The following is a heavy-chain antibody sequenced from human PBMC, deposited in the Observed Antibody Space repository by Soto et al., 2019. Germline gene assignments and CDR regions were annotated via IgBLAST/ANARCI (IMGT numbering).Heavy chain of an antibody. V-gene: IGHV1-24*01. CDR3: ATGQASGWYDKSFDY. D-gene: IGHD6-19*01. J-gene: IGHJ4*02. CDR2: FDPEDGET. Sequence: ASVKVSCKVSGYSLTELSMHWVRQAPGKGLEWMGGFDPEDGETIYAQKFQGRVTMTEDTSTDTAYMELSSLRSEDTAVYYCATGQASGWYDKSFDYWGQGTLVNVSS. CDR1: GYSLTELS.